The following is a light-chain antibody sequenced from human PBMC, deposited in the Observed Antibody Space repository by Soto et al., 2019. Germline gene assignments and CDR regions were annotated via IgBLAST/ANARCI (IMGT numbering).Light chain of an antibody. CDR3: QQYGNSPLLT. J-gene: IGKJ4*01. CDR2: GAS. Sequence: EIVMTQSPGTLSLSPVQRATLSCRASQSVSNSYLAWYQQKPGQAPRLLISGASSRAAGIPDRFSGSGSGTEFTLTISRLEPEDFAVYYCQQYGNSPLLTFGGGTKVEIK. CDR1: QSVSNSY. V-gene: IGKV3-20*01.